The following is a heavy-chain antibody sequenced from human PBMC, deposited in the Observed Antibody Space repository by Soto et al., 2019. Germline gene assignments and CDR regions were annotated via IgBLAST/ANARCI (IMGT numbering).Heavy chain of an antibody. J-gene: IGHJ4*02. CDR1: GYTFTSYG. V-gene: IGHV1-18*04. Sequence: ASVKVSCKASGYTFTSYGISWVRQAPGQGLEWMGWISAYNGNTNYAQKLQGRVTMTTDTSTSTAYMELRSLRSDDTAVYYCARLGEFDTMIVAPLIDYWGQGTLVTVSS. CDR2: ISAYNGNT. D-gene: IGHD3-22*01. CDR3: ARLGEFDTMIVAPLIDY.